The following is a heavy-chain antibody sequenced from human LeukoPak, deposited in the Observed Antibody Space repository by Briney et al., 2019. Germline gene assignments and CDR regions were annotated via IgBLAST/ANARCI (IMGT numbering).Heavy chain of an antibody. Sequence: SETLSLTCAVYGGSFSGYYWSWIRQPPGKGLEWIGEINHSGSTNYNPSLKSRVTISVDTSKNQFSLKLSSVTAADTAVYYCAGESLGGPGGGGDFDYWGQGTLVTVSS. CDR1: GGSFSGYY. CDR3: AGESLGGPGGGGDFDY. D-gene: IGHD3-3*01. CDR2: INHSGST. J-gene: IGHJ4*02. V-gene: IGHV4-34*01.